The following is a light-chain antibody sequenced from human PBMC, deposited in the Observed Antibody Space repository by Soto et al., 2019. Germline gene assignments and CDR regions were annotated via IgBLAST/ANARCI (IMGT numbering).Light chain of an antibody. J-gene: IGLJ2*01. CDR2: EVR. CDR3: SAFSSRSTLV. CDR1: SRDVGAYNL. V-gene: IGLV2-14*01. Sequence: QPVLTQPASVSGSPGQSITISCSGTSRDVGAYNLVSWYQQSPGKAPKLLIYEVRNRPSGVSYRFSGSKSGNTASLTISSLLPEDEADYFCSAFSSRSTLVFGGGTKLTVL.